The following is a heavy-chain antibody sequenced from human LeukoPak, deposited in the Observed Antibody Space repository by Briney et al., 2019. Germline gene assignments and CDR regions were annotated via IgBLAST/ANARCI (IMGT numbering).Heavy chain of an antibody. D-gene: IGHD4-17*01. Sequence: PSETLSLTCTVSGGSISSSSYYWGWIRQPPGKGLEWIGSIYYSGSTYYNPSLKSRVTISIDTSKNQFSLKLSSVTAADTAVYYCAREDGDYDFGGNWFDPWGQGTLVTVSS. J-gene: IGHJ5*02. V-gene: IGHV4-39*07. CDR2: IYYSGST. CDR3: AREDGDYDFGGNWFDP. CDR1: GGSISSSSYY.